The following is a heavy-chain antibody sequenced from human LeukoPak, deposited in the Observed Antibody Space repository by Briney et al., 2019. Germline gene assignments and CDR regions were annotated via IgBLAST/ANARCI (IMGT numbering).Heavy chain of an antibody. J-gene: IGHJ3*02. CDR1: GYTFTGYY. Sequence: ASVKVSCKASGYTFTGYYMHWVRQAPGQGLEWMGWINPNSGGTSYAQKFQGRVTMTRDTSISTAYMELSRLRSDDTAVYYCARTVPAAVDAFDIWGQGTMVTVSS. D-gene: IGHD2-2*01. CDR3: ARTVPAAVDAFDI. V-gene: IGHV1-2*02. CDR2: INPNSGGT.